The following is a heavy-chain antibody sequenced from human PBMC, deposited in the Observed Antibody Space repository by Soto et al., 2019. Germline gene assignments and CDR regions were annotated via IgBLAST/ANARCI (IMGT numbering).Heavy chain of an antibody. V-gene: IGHV2-5*02. CDR1: GVSRITRGGG. D-gene: IGHD3-10*01. Sequence: QITLEESGPPLVNPTQTLTLTCTFSGVSRITRGGGVGWIRQPPGEALEWLALISWDDDKRYSPSLKSRLTSTKDTSNNQVVRTMTNMDPVDTATYYCAHSFTATRECNSFDAWGQGTRVTVSS. CDR2: ISWDDDK. J-gene: IGHJ5*02. CDR3: AHSFTATRECNSFDA.